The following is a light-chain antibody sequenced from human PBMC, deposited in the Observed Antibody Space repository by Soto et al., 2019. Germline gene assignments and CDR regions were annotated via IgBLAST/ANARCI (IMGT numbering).Light chain of an antibody. CDR3: QYRSNWSPGT. J-gene: IGKJ5*01. CDR1: QSVTSN. CDR2: RAS. V-gene: IGKV3-11*01. Sequence: EIVMTQSPATLSVSPGERVTLHCRASQSVTSNLAWYQHKPGQSPRLLINRASNRATGIPARFSGSGSGTDFTLTISSREPEDVAVYNCQYRSNWSPGTFGQGTRLEV.